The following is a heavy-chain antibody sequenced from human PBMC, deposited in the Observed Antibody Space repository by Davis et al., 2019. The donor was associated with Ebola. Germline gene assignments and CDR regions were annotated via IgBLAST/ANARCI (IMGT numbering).Heavy chain of an antibody. Sequence: GESLKISCAASGFTFSGSAMHWVRQARGKGLEWVSVIYSGGSTYYADSVKGRFTISRDNSKNTLYLQMNSLRAEDTAVYYCANLDYGDNSGFDYWGQGTLVTVSS. CDR3: ANLDYGDNSGFDY. J-gene: IGHJ4*02. CDR1: GFTFSGSA. V-gene: IGHV3-23*03. D-gene: IGHD4-23*01. CDR2: IYSGGST.